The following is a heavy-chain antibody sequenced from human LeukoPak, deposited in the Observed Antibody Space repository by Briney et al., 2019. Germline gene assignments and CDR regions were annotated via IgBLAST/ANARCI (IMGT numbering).Heavy chain of an antibody. CDR1: GFTFRGYA. D-gene: IGHD6-19*01. CDR2: VGGDGSST. Sequence: GGSLRLSCSASGFTFRGYAMHRVRQAPGKGLEYVSVVGGDGSSTHYADFVKGRFTISRDNSKNTVYLQMSSLRPEDTAVYYCVLGGFYSSGWYYLDYWGQGTLVTVSS. CDR3: VLGGFYSSGWYYLDY. V-gene: IGHV3-64D*06. J-gene: IGHJ4*02.